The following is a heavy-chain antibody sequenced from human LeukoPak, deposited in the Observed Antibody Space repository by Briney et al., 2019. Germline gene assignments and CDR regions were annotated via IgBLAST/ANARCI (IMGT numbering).Heavy chain of an antibody. CDR1: GYTFTGYY. V-gene: IGHV1-2*06. CDR3: ARGGGGYDWGNWFDP. D-gene: IGHD5-12*01. Sequence: GASVMVSCKASGYTFTGYYMHWVRQAPGQGLEWMGRINPNSGGTNYAQKFQGRVTMTRDTSISTAYMELSRLRSDDTAVYYCARGGGGYDWGNWFDPWGQGTLVTVSS. J-gene: IGHJ5*02. CDR2: INPNSGGT.